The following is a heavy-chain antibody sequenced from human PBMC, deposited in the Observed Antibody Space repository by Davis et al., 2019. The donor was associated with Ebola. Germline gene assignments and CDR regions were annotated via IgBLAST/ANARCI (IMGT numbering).Heavy chain of an antibody. Sequence: SETLSLTCTVSGGSISSYYWSWIRQPPGKGLEWIGYIYYSGSTYYNPSLKSRVTISVDTSKNQFSLKLSSVTAADTAVYYCARSMDVWGQGTTVTVSS. J-gene: IGHJ6*02. CDR1: GGSISSYY. V-gene: IGHV4-59*08. CDR2: IYYSGST. CDR3: ARSMDV.